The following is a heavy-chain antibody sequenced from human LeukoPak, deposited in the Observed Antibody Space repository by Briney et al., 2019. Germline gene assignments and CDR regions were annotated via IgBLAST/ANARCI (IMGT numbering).Heavy chain of an antibody. J-gene: IGHJ4*02. CDR3: ASEAFCVGGSCQLHRVAS. Sequence: GASVNVSCKASGYTFSAYYMHWVRQAPGQGLEWMGWIDANSGDTKYAQKFQGRVTITRDTSIGTAYMELNSLISDDTAVYYCASEAFCVGGSCQLHRVASWGPGTQVTGSS. D-gene: IGHD2-15*01. CDR1: GYTFSAYY. CDR2: IDANSGDT. V-gene: IGHV1-2*02.